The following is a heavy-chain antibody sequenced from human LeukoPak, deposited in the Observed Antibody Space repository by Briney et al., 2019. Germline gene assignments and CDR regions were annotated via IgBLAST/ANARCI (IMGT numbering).Heavy chain of an antibody. CDR3: ATDFDWAFSI. V-gene: IGHV3-43*02. D-gene: IGHD3-9*01. J-gene: IGHJ3*02. CDR2: ISGDGGST. CDR1: GLTFDHYV. Sequence: GGSLRLSCAASGLTFDHYVMHWVRQAPGKGLEWVSLISGDGGSTYYADSVKGRLTISRDNSKNSLYLQMNSLRDEDAAVYYCATDFDWAFSIWGQGTMVTVSS.